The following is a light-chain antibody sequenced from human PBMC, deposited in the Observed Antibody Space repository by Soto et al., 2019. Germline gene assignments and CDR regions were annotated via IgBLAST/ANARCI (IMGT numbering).Light chain of an antibody. V-gene: IGLV2-23*01. Sequence: QSVLTQPASVSGSPGQSITISCTGTSSDVGSYNLVSWYQQHPGKAPKLMIYEANKRPSGVSNRFSGSKSGNTASLTISGLQPEDEAEYHCSSYAGPVWVFGGGTKLTVL. CDR1: SSDVGSYNL. CDR3: SSYAGPVWV. CDR2: EAN. J-gene: IGLJ3*02.